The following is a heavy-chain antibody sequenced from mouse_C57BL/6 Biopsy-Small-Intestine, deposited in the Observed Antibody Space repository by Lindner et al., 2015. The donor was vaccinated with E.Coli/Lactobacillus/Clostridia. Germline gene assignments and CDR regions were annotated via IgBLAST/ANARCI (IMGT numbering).Heavy chain of an antibody. Sequence: EVQLQESGPELVKPGASVKMSCKASGYTFTDYYMSWVKQSHGKSLEWIGVINPYNGDSSYIQKFKGKATLTVDKSSSTAYMELNSLTSEDSAVYYCARSENWDALDYWGQGTTLTVSS. CDR2: INPYNGDS. CDR3: ARSENWDALDY. CDR1: GYTFTDYY. J-gene: IGHJ2*01. D-gene: IGHD4-1*01. V-gene: IGHV1-19*01.